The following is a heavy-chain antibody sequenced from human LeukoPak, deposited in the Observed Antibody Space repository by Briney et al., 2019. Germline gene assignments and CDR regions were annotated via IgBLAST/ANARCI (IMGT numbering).Heavy chain of an antibody. J-gene: IGHJ4*02. CDR2: IYYSGST. Sequence: SETLSLTCTVSGGSISSSSYYWGWIRQPPGKGLEWIGSIYYSGSTYYNPSLKSRITISVDTSKNQFSLKLSSVTAADTAVYYCARRYDFWSGYYSYFDYWGQGTLVTVSS. CDR1: GGSISSSSYY. CDR3: ARRYDFWSGYYSYFDY. V-gene: IGHV4-39*01. D-gene: IGHD3-3*01.